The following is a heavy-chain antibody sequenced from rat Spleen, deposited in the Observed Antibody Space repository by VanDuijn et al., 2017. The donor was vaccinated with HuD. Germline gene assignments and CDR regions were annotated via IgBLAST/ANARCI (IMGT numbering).Heavy chain of an antibody. Sequence: EVQLAESGGGLVQPGRSLILSCAASGFTFSDYYMAWVRQAPTKGLEWVASISYDGGGTYYRDSVKGRFAISRDIAKDTLCLQMDSLRSEDTATYYCATTPLYYSADPYYFNYWGQGVMVTVSS. CDR2: ISYDGGGT. J-gene: IGHJ2*01. CDR1: GFTFSDYY. CDR3: ATTPLYYSADPYYFNY. D-gene: IGHD1-1*01. V-gene: IGHV5-20*01.